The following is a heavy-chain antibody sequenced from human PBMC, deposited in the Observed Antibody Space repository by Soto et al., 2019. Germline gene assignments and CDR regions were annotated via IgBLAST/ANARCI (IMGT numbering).Heavy chain of an antibody. CDR1: GGSISSGGYS. CDR2: IYHSGST. V-gene: IGHV4-30-2*01. CDR3: ARGMGYYYGMDV. D-gene: IGHD2-8*01. Sequence: SETLSLTCAVSGGSISSGGYSWSWIRQPPGKGLEWIGYIYHSGSTYYNPSLKSRVTISVDRSKNQFSLKLSSVTAADTAVYYCARGMGYYYGMDVWGQGTTVTVSS. J-gene: IGHJ6*02.